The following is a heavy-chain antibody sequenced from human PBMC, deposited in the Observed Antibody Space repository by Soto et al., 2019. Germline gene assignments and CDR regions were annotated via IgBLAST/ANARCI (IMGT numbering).Heavy chain of an antibody. CDR3: ARPHYSSSSHFDY. V-gene: IGHV4-39*01. Sequence: QLQLQESGPGLVKPSETLSLTCTVSGGSIGSSTYYWSWIRQPPGKGLEWIGSVYHTGTTYYNPSLKSPGTISVDTSKNQFSLKLTSVTAADTAVYYCARPHYSSSSHFDYWGQGTLVTVSS. CDR1: GGSIGSSTYY. CDR2: VYHTGTT. J-gene: IGHJ4*02. D-gene: IGHD6-6*01.